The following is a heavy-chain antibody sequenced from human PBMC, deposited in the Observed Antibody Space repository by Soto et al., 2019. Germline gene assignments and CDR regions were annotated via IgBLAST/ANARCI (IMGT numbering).Heavy chain of an antibody. J-gene: IGHJ4*02. CDR2: SYHSGST. Sequence: QVQMQESGPGLVKSSGTLSLTCAVSSGSISSSNWWRWVRAPPGKGLEWLGVSYHSGSTNYNPSLKSRVTISLGKSKNQFSLKLSSVTAADTAVYYCARAGEGDYVDYWGQGTLVTGS. CDR3: ARAGEGDYVDY. V-gene: IGHV4-4*02. CDR1: SGSISSSNW.